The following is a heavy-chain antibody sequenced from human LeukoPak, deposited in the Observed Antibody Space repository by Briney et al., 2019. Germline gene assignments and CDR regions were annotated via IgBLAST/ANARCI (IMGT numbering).Heavy chain of an antibody. V-gene: IGHV3-9*01. D-gene: IGHD1-1*01. CDR3: SKDLGGWATTV. Sequence: GGSLRLPCAASGFTFEDHVMHWVRQAPGKGLEWVSSISWSGDRMGYADAVKGRFTISRDNAKNSLCLQMNSLRVEDTALYFCSKDLGGWATTVWGQGTPVTVSS. CDR2: ISWSGDRM. CDR1: GFTFEDHV. J-gene: IGHJ4*01.